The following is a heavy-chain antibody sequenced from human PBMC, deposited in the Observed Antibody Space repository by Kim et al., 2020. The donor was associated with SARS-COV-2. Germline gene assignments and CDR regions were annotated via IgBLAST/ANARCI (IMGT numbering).Heavy chain of an antibody. J-gene: IGHJ6*01. D-gene: IGHD1-26*01. Sequence: SNKDQEHCVKGRFTITRDNSKDELYLQMNSLRAEDTAVYYYARDLGGSMDVWGQGTTVTVSS. CDR3: ARDLGGSMDV. CDR2: SNK. V-gene: IGHV3-30-3*01.